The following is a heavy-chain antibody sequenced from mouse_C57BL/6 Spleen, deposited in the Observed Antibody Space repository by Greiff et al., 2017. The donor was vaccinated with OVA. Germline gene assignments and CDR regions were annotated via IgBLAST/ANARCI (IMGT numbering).Heavy chain of an antibody. CDR2: INPYNGGT. J-gene: IGHJ2*01. Sequence: EVQLQQSGPVLVKPGASVKMSCKASGYTFTDYYMNWVKQSHGKSLEWIGVINPYNGGTSYNQKFKGKATLTVDKSSSTAYMELNSLTSEDSAVYYCAPYDGSLDDWGQGTTLTVSS. CDR1: GYTFTDYY. D-gene: IGHD2-3*01. CDR3: APYDGSLDD. V-gene: IGHV1-19*01.